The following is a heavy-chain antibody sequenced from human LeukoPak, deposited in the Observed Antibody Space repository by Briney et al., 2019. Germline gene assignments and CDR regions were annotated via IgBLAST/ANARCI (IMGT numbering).Heavy chain of an antibody. CDR1: GGSFSGYY. CDR3: ARAPRREQSFDY. D-gene: IGHD1-26*01. J-gene: IGHJ4*02. Sequence: SETLSLTCAVYGGSFSGYYWSWIRQPPGKGLEWIGEINHSGSTNYNPSLKSRVTISADTSKNQFSLKLSSVTAADTAVYYCARAPRREQSFDYWGQGTLVTVSS. V-gene: IGHV4-34*01. CDR2: INHSGST.